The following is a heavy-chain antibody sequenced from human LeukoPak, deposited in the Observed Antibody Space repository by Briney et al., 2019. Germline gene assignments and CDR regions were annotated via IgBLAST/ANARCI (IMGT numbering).Heavy chain of an antibody. CDR2: ISGDGGGI. J-gene: IGHJ4*02. V-gene: IGHV3-23*01. CDR1: GFAFNNYA. CDR3: ASCPTPSNCYGLQLGR. D-gene: IGHD6-25*01. Sequence: GGSLRLSCAASGFAFNNYAMSGVRQVPGKGLEWVSIISGDGGGIFYADSVTGRFTISRDNSENTLYLQMNSLRAEDTALYYCASCPTPSNCYGLQLGRWGQGTLVSVSS.